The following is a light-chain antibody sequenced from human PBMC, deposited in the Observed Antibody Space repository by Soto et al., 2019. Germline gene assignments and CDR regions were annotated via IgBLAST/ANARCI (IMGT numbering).Light chain of an antibody. V-gene: IGKV2-28*01. CDR3: MQTLQTPHS. CDR1: QSLLHSNGKTY. CDR2: LAS. J-gene: IGKJ1*01. Sequence: DIVMTQSPLSLSVTPGEPASISCRSSQSLLHSNGKTYLDWFLQKPGQSPQLLFFLASNRASGVPARFSGCGSGTDFTLKISRVEADDVGLYYCMQTLQTPHSFGQGTKVEIK.